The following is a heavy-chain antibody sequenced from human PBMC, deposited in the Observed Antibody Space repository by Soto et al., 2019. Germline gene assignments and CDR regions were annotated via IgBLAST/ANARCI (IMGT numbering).Heavy chain of an antibody. V-gene: IGHV1-8*01. Sequence: QVQLVQSGAEVKKPGASVKVSCKASGYTFTSYDIHWVRQAPGQGLEWMGWMNTNTGNAASAQKFQGRVTMTRNTSISTAYMQLSSLRSDDTALYFCARVGRGTSGYFDYWGQGTLVTVSS. CDR2: MNTNTGNA. CDR3: ARVGRGTSGYFDY. CDR1: GYTFTSYD. J-gene: IGHJ4*02. D-gene: IGHD6-19*01.